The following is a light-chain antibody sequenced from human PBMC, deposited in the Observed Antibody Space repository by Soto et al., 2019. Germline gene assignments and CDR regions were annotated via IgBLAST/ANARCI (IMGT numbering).Light chain of an antibody. CDR2: KAS. V-gene: IGKV1-5*03. Sequence: DIQMTQSPSTLSASVGDRVTITCRASQNINSWLAWYQQKPGKAPKLLIYKASSLQSGVPSRFSGSGSGTEFTLTISSLQPDDFATYYCQQYDSYPITFGQGTRLEI. CDR1: QNINSW. CDR3: QQYDSYPIT. J-gene: IGKJ5*01.